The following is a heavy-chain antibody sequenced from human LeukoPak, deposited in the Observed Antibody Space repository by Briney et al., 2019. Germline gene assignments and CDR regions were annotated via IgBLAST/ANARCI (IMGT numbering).Heavy chain of an antibody. CDR2: INPNSGGT. Sequence: GASVKVSCKASGHTFTGYYMHWVRQAPGQGLEWMGWINPNSGGTNYAQKFQGRVTMTRDTSISTAYMELSRLRSEDTAVYYCARIVVVPAARFRGFDPWGQGTLVTVSS. J-gene: IGHJ5*02. D-gene: IGHD2-2*01. CDR3: ARIVVVPAARFRGFDP. CDR1: GHTFTGYY. V-gene: IGHV1-2*02.